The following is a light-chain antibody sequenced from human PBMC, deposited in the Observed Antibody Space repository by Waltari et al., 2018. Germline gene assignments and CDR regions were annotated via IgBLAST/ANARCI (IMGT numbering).Light chain of an antibody. CDR2: DAT. V-gene: IGLV2-14*03. J-gene: IGLJ1*01. CDR3: SSFTSSSTGI. Sequence: QSALTQPASVSGSPGQSITISCTGTSGDVGGYDLVSWYQQHPGKAPKLLIYDATNLRSGVSDRFSASTSGNTAALTITDLRPEDEAEYYCSSFTSSSTGIFGSGTTVTVL. CDR1: SGDVGGYDL.